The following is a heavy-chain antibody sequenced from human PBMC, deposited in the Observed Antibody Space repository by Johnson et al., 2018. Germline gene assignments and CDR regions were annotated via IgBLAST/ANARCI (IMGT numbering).Heavy chain of an antibody. CDR3: GRMITFGGERY. Sequence: VQLVESGGGLVQPGGSLRLSCAASGFTFNRYWMSWVRQAPGKGLEWVANIKQDGSEKPYVDSVKGRFTISRDNATNSLYLQMNSLRAEDTAVYYCGRMITFGGERYWGQGTLVTVSS. J-gene: IGHJ4*02. V-gene: IGHV3-7*01. CDR2: IKQDGSEK. D-gene: IGHD3-16*01. CDR1: GFTFNRYW.